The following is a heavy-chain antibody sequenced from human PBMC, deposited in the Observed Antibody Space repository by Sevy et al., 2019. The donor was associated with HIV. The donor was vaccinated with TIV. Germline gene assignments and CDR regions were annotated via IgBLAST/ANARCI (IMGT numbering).Heavy chain of an antibody. CDR2: IRYDGSTK. V-gene: IGHV3-30*02. J-gene: IGHJ6*02. CDR3: AKGPQPMVTTSYGMDV. D-gene: IGHD4-17*01. CDR1: GFTFKDYG. Sequence: GGSLRLSCAASGFTFKDYGMHWVRQAPGKGLEWVTFIRYDGSTKYYADSVKGRFTMSRDKSKNTVYLQMNSLRVEDTAMYYCAKGPQPMVTTSYGMDVWGQGTKVTVSS.